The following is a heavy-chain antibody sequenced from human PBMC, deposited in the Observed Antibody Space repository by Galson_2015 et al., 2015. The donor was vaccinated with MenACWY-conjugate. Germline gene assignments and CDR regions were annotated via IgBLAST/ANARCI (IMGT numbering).Heavy chain of an antibody. V-gene: IGHV4-59*08. J-gene: IGHJ4*02. Sequence: LSLTCTVSGGSISSYYWSWIRQPPGKGLVWIGYISYSGSTNYNPSLKSRVTISVDTSKNQFSLRLSSVTAADTAVYYCAGLIAAGDYFDNWGQGSLVTVSS. CDR3: AGLIAAGDYFDN. CDR1: GGSISSYY. CDR2: ISYSGST. D-gene: IGHD6-25*01.